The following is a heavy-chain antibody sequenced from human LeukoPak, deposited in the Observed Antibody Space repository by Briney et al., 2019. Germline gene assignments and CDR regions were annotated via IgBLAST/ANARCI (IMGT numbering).Heavy chain of an antibody. D-gene: IGHD5-24*01. CDR3: TTGNYLH. Sequence: PGGSLRLSCAASGFTFKNDYMSWVRQAPGKGLEWVGLIKSKTDGGTTDYAAPVQGRFTISRDDSQNTLYVQMNTLKSEDTAVYYCTTGNYLHWGQGSLVSVSS. J-gene: IGHJ4*02. V-gene: IGHV3-15*01. CDR2: IKSKTDGGTT. CDR1: GFTFKNDY.